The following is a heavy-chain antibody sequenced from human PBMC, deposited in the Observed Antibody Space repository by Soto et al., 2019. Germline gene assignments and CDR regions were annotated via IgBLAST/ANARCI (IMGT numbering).Heavy chain of an antibody. V-gene: IGHV4-59*08. J-gene: IGHJ3*02. D-gene: IGHD2-15*01. Sequence: QVQLQESGPGLVKPSETLSLTCTVSSGSISSYYWSWIRQPPGKGLEWIGYIYYSGSTNYNPSLKSRVTISVDTSKNQFSLKLSSVTAADTAVYYCASTVVVVAAIRTGAFDIWGQGTMVTVSS. CDR1: SGSISSYY. CDR2: IYYSGST. CDR3: ASTVVVVAAIRTGAFDI.